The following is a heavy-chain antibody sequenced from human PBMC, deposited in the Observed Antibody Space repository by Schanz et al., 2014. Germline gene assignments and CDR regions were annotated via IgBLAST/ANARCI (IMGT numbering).Heavy chain of an antibody. V-gene: IGHV3-23*04. D-gene: IGHD1-20*01. CDR3: ARRITGTHHNPYYHGMDV. Sequence: EMQVVESGGGSVQPGGSLRVSCAASGFTFSSYAMSWVRQAPGKGLEWVSAISGSGETTYYADSVKGRFTISRDNSKNALYLQMNSLRAEDTAVYYCARRITGTHHNPYYHGMDVWGQGTTVTVSS. CDR1: GFTFSSYA. J-gene: IGHJ6*02. CDR2: ISGSGETT.